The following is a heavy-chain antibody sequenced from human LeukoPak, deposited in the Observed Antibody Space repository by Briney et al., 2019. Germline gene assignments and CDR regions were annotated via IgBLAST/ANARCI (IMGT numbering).Heavy chain of an antibody. V-gene: IGHV3-74*01. CDR1: GFTLSSDW. CDR3: ARGGRLGAFDI. J-gene: IGHJ3*02. Sequence: GGSLRLSCAAAGFTLSSDWMHWVRQAPGKGLVWVSRIDSDESRIWYADSVRGRFTISRDIGKNTLFLQMDSLRVEDTAVYYCARGGRLGAFDIWGQGTVVTVSS. CDR2: IDSDESRI. D-gene: IGHD3-16*01.